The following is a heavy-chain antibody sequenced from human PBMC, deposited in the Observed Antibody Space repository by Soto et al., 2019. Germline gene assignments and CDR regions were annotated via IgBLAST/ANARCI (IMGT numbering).Heavy chain of an antibody. D-gene: IGHD5-18*01. Sequence: SETLSLTCTVSGGPISSSSYYWGWIRQAPGKGLEWLATIYYTGYTYHNPSLKSHATISVDTSKNQFSLKLTSVTAADTALYYCARSAIATHWFFDLWGRGTLVPSPQ. V-gene: IGHV4-39*01. CDR3: ARSAIATHWFFDL. CDR1: GGPISSSSYY. CDR2: IYYTGYT. J-gene: IGHJ2*01.